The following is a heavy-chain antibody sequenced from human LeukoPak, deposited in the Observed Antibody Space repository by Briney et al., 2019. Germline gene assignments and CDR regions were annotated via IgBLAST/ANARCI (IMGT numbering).Heavy chain of an antibody. J-gene: IGHJ4*02. Sequence: SETLSLTCAVYGGSSSGYYWSWIRQPPGKGLEWIGEINHSGSTNYNPSLKSRVTISVDTSKNQFSLKLSSVTAADTAVYYCARGGSKGSGSYYNGGNGHLDYWGQGTLVTVSS. CDR3: ARGGSKGSGSYYNGGNGHLDY. V-gene: IGHV4-34*01. D-gene: IGHD3-10*01. CDR1: GGSSSGYY. CDR2: INHSGST.